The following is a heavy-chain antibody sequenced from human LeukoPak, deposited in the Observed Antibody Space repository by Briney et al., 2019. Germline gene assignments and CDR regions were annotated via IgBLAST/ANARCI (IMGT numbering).Heavy chain of an antibody. CDR1: GGSFSSYY. V-gene: IGHV4-59*01. J-gene: IGHJ4*02. D-gene: IGHD3-16*02. CDR3: ARAVITFGGVVAKGFDC. Sequence: SETLSLTCTVSGGSFSSYYWIWLRQPPGKGLEWIGHIYYSGSTDYNPSLKSRVTMSLDTSKNQFSLNLCSVTAADTAVYYCARAVITFGGVVAKGFDCWGQGTLVTVSS. CDR2: IYYSGST.